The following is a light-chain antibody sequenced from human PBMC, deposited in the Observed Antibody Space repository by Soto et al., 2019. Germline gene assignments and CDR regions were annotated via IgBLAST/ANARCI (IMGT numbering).Light chain of an antibody. V-gene: IGKV3-20*01. CDR1: QSVSSY. Sequence: EIVLTQSPGTLSLSPGERATLSCRASQSVSSYLACYQQKPGQAPRLLIYGASSRATGIPDRFSGSGSGTDFTLTISRLEPEDFAVYYCQQYVSSSRTFGQGTKVEIK. CDR2: GAS. J-gene: IGKJ1*01. CDR3: QQYVSSSRT.